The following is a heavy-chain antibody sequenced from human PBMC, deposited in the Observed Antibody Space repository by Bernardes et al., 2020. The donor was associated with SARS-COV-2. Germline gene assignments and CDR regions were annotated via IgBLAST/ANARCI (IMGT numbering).Heavy chain of an antibody. D-gene: IGHD4-17*01. Sequence: SEPLSLTCTVSGGSISSYYWNWIRQPAGKGLEWIGRIYTSGSTNYNPSLKSRVTMSVDTSKNQFSLKLSSVTAADTAVYYCARVQFSDYGDYRGAFDIWGQGTMVTVSS. V-gene: IGHV4-4*07. CDR3: ARVQFSDYGDYRGAFDI. J-gene: IGHJ3*02. CDR2: IYTSGST. CDR1: GGSISSYY.